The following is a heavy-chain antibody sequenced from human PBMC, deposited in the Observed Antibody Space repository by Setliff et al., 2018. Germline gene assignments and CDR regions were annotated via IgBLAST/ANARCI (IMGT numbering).Heavy chain of an antibody. CDR2: VYYSGAA. CDR1: GDSISAAS. Sequence: LSLTCNVSGDSISAASIMAWIRQPPGKGLEFIGYVYYSGAAKYDPSLKSRVTMSVDTSKTQFSLKLNSMTTADTAVYYCARGGTYRYFDYWGQGTLVTV. V-gene: IGHV4-59*01. CDR3: ARGGTYRYFDY. J-gene: IGHJ4*02.